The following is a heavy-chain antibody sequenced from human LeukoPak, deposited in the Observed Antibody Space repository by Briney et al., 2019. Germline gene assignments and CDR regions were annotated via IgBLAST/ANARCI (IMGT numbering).Heavy chain of an antibody. CDR2: IYYSGST. Sequence: SETLCLTCTVSGGSVSSGSYSWSWIRQHPGKGLEWIGYIYYSGSTYYNPSLKSRVTISVDTSKNQFSLRLSSVTAADTAVYYCARVGGYDYYFDCWGQGTLVTVTS. V-gene: IGHV4-31*03. CDR3: ARVGGYDYYFDC. D-gene: IGHD5-12*01. J-gene: IGHJ4*02. CDR1: GGSVSSGSYS.